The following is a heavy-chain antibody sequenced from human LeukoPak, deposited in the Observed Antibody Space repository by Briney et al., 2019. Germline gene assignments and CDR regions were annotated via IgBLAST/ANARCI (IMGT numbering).Heavy chain of an antibody. J-gene: IGHJ6*02. CDR1: GYTFTGSY. V-gene: IGHV1-2*06. D-gene: IGHD2-2*01. CDR3: ATARFAVVVPAAPLYYYGMDV. CDR2: INPNSGGT. Sequence: ASVKVSCKASGYTFTGSYMDWVRQAPGQGLEWMGRINPNSGGTNYVQKFQGRVTMTRDTSITTAYMELSSLRSEDTAVYYCATARFAVVVPAAPLYYYGMDVWGQGTTVTVSS.